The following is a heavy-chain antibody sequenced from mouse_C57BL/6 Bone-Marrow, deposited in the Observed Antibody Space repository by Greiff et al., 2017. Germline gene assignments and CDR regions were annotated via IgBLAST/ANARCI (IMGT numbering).Heavy chain of an antibody. Sequence: VQLKESGPVLVKPGASVKMSCKASGYTFTDYYMNWVKQSHGKSLEWIGVINPYNGGTSYNQKFKGKATLTVDKASSTAYMELNSLTSEDSAVYYCARGGNYWGQGTTLTVSS. CDR1: GYTFTDYY. CDR2: INPYNGGT. J-gene: IGHJ2*01. V-gene: IGHV1-19*01. CDR3: ARGGNY.